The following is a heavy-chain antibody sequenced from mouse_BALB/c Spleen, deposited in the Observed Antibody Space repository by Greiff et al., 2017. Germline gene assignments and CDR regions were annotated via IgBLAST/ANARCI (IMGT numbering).Heavy chain of an antibody. CDR3: TRAYGNYEYYFDY. CDR1: GFTFSSYT. J-gene: IGHJ2*01. Sequence: EVKLMESGGGLVKPGGSLKLSCAASGFTFSSYTMSWVRQTPEKRLEWVATISSGGSYTYYPDSVKGRFTISRDNAKNTLYLQMSSLKSEDTAMYYCTRAYGNYEYYFDYWGQGTTLTVSS. V-gene: IGHV5-6-4*01. CDR2: ISSGGSYT. D-gene: IGHD2-1*01.